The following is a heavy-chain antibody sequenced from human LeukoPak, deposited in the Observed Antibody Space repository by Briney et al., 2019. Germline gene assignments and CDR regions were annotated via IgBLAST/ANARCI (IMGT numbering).Heavy chain of an antibody. CDR2: IKQDGSDN. J-gene: IGHJ4*02. D-gene: IGHD2-15*01. CDR1: GFTFSNHW. Sequence: PGGSLRLSCAAAGFTFSNHWMSWVRQTPGKGLEWVANIKQDGSDNYYVDSVKGRFTISRDNAKNSLYLQMNNLRAEDTAVYYCARGQWVAYWGQGTLVTVSS. V-gene: IGHV3-7*01. CDR3: ARGQWVAY.